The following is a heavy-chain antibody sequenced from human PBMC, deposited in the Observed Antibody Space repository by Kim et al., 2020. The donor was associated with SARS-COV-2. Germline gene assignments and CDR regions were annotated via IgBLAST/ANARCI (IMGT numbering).Heavy chain of an antibody. CDR2: IYYSGST. CDR3: ARGAVVWINWFDP. J-gene: IGHJ5*02. CDR1: GGSISSSSYY. Sequence: SETLSLTCTVSGGSISSSSYYWGWIRQPPGKGLEWIGSIYYSGSTYYNPSLKSRVTISVDTSKNQFSLKLSSVTAADTAVYYCARGAVVWINWFDPWGQGTLVTVSS. D-gene: IGHD1-1*01. V-gene: IGHV4-39*07.